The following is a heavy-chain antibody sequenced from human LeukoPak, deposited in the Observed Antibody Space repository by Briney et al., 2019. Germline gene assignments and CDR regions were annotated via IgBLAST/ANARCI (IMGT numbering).Heavy chain of an antibody. J-gene: IGHJ4*02. Sequence: ASVKVSCKASGYTFTGYYMHWVRQAPGQGLEWMGWINPNSGGTNYAQKFQGRVTMTRDTSTSTAYMELSRLRSDDTAVYYCARDRMDYYDSSGSVDYWGQGTLVTVSS. V-gene: IGHV1-2*02. CDR3: ARDRMDYYDSSGSVDY. CDR1: GYTFTGYY. CDR2: INPNSGGT. D-gene: IGHD3-22*01.